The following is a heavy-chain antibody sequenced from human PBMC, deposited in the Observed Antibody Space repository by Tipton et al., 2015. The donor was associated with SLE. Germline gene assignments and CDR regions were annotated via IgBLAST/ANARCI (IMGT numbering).Heavy chain of an antibody. J-gene: IGHJ3*02. CDR2: IYYRGST. V-gene: IGHV4-39*07. CDR3: ARGLGMEAFDN. Sequence: TLSLTCTVSGGFISNSPLYWGWIRQSPEKGLEWIGSIYYRGSTDYNPSLKSRATISLDTSKNQFSLKLSSVTAADTAVYYCARGLGMEAFDNWSQGTLVSVSS. D-gene: IGHD3-9*01. CDR1: GGFISNSPLY.